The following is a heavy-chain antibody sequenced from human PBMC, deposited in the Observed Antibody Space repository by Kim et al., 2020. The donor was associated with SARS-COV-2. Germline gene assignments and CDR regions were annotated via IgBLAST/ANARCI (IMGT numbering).Heavy chain of an antibody. Sequence: GGSLRLSCAASGFNMGDYAMQWVRQTPGKGLECISRISWNSNSIRYADSVKGRFTISRDNAKNSLYLQMNSLRVEDTAWYYCAQDYWGSYPNWGQGTLVT. CDR3: AQDYWGSYPN. J-gene: IGHJ4*02. CDR1: GFNMGDYA. D-gene: IGHD3-16*02. V-gene: IGHV3-9*01. CDR2: ISWNSNSI.